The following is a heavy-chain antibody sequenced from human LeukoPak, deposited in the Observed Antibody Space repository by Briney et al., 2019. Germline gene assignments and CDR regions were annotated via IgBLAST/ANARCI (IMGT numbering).Heavy chain of an antibody. Sequence: SETLSLTCTVSGYSLSSGYYWGWIRQPPGKGLEWIGSMYHSGSTYYNPSLKSRVTISVDTSKNQFSLKLSSVTAADTAVYYCARPYSYDSGGYYYMDVWGKGTTVTVSS. CDR3: ARPYSYDSGGYYYMDV. D-gene: IGHD3-22*01. CDR1: GYSLSSGYY. CDR2: MYHSGST. V-gene: IGHV4-38-2*02. J-gene: IGHJ6*03.